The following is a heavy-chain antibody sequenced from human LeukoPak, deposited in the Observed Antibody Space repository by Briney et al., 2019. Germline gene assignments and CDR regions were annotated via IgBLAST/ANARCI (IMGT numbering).Heavy chain of an antibody. J-gene: IGHJ4*02. V-gene: IGHV3-64*01. CDR3: ARIRGGWYFDY. CDR1: GITFSSYA. D-gene: IGHD6-19*01. CDR2: ISSNGGNT. Sequence: GGSLRLSCAASGITFSSYAMHWVRQAPGKGLEYVSSISSNGGNTYYANSVKGRFTISRDNSKNTLYLQMGSLRAEGMAVYYCARIRGGWYFDYWGQGTLVTVSS.